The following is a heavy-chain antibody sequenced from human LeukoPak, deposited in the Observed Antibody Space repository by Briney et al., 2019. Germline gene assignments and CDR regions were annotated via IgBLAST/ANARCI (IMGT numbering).Heavy chain of an antibody. V-gene: IGHV1-46*01. D-gene: IGHD6-6*01. Sequence: ASVKVSCKASGYSFTTFYMHWVRQAPGQGLEWIGIINPSGGTTSQAQKFQGRVTMTRDTSTSTVYMELSSLRSEDTAVYYCARPSIAARPRGAFDIWGQGTMVTVSS. CDR3: ARPSIAARPRGAFDI. CDR2: INPSGGTT. J-gene: IGHJ3*02. CDR1: GYSFTTFY.